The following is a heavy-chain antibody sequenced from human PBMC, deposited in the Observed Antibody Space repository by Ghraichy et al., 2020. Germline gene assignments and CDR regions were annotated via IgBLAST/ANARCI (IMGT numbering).Heavy chain of an antibody. CDR1: GVSVSSNVYF. J-gene: IGHJ4*02. CDR2: IDYHGNT. D-gene: IGHD1-14*01. CDR3: ARSGGAGALDNVYFAH. Sequence: SETLSLTCAVYGVSVSSNVYFWNWIRQSPGKGLEWIGYIDYHGNTNYNPSLASRVTISKDTAANQFSLLLTSVTAADTAIYYCARSGGAGALDNVYFAHWGQGTRLTVSS. V-gene: IGHV4-61*08.